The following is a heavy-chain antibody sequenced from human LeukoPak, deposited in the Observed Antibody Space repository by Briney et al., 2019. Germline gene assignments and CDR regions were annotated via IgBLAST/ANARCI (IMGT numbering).Heavy chain of an antibody. CDR1: GFTFSSYA. J-gene: IGHJ5*02. D-gene: IGHD6-19*01. CDR2: ITGSGGYT. CDR3: AKVGVAGGYYWFDP. V-gene: IGHV3-23*01. Sequence: GGSLRLSCAASGFTFSSYAVSWVRQAPGKGLEWISAITGSGGYTYYADSVKGRFTISRDNSKNTLYLQMNSLRAEDTAIYYCAKVGVAGGYYWFDPWGQGTLVTVSS.